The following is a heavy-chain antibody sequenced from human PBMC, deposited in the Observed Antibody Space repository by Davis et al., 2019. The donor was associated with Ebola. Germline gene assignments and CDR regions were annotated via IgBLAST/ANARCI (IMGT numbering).Heavy chain of an antibody. V-gene: IGHV3-23*01. CDR3: AKEPSSGYAFDI. D-gene: IGHD3-22*01. Sequence: GSLKISCAASGFTFSAYHMNWVRQAPGKGLEWVANIRDSEVTYYADSVKGRFTISRDNSKSTLYLQMDSLRAEDTAVYYCAKEPSSGYAFDIWGQGTMVTVSS. CDR1: GFTFSAYH. J-gene: IGHJ3*02. CDR2: IRDSEVT.